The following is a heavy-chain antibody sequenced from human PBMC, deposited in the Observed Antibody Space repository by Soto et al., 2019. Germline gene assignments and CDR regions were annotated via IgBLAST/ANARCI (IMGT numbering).Heavy chain of an antibody. D-gene: IGHD2-8*01. CDR2: IYYSGST. J-gene: IGHJ4*02. Sequence: PSEALSLTCTVSGGSISSYYWSWIRQPPGKGLEWIGYIYYSGSTNYNPSLKSRVNISVDTSKNQFSLKLSSVTAADTAMYFCARVGCTQYCRGEDYWGQGTMVTVSS. V-gene: IGHV4-59*01. CDR3: ARVGCTQYCRGEDY. CDR1: GGSISSYY.